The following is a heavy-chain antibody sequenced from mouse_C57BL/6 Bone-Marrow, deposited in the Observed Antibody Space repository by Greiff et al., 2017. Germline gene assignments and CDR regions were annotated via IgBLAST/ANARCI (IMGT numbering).Heavy chain of an antibody. Sequence: VKLQQSGAELVKPGASVKLSCKASGYTFTSYWMHWVKQRPGQGLEWIGMIHPNSGSTNYNEKFKSKATLTVDKSSSTAYMQLSSLTSEDSAVYYCARVGYYGYWGQGTTLTVSS. J-gene: IGHJ2*01. CDR3: ARVGYYGY. D-gene: IGHD2-3*01. CDR1: GYTFTSYW. V-gene: IGHV1-64*01. CDR2: IHPNSGST.